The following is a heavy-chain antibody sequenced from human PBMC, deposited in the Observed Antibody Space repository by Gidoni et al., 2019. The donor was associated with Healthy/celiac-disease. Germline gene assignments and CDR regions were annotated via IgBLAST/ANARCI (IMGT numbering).Heavy chain of an antibody. CDR3: ARDRFWSGFMSDPYFDY. D-gene: IGHD3-3*01. J-gene: IGHJ4*02. V-gene: IGHV4-4*07. Sequence: QVQLQESGPGLVKPSETLSLTCTVSGGSISSYYWSWIRQPAGKGLEWIGRIYTSGSTNYNPSLKSRVTMSVDTSKNQFSLKLSSVTAADTAVYYCARDRFWSGFMSDPYFDYWGQGTLVTVSS. CDR1: GGSISSYY. CDR2: IYTSGST.